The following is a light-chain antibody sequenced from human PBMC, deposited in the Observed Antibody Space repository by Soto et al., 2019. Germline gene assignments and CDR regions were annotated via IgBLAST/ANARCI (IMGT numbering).Light chain of an antibody. CDR2: AAS. V-gene: IGKV1-17*01. J-gene: IGKJ5*01. Sequence: DIQLTQSPSSLPASVGDRVTITCRASQGIRNDLGWYQQKPGKAPNLLMYAASTLQSGVPSRFSGGESGTEYTLTISSLQPEDAATYYCQQLYIFPLTFGQGTRLEIK. CDR1: QGIRND. CDR3: QQLYIFPLT.